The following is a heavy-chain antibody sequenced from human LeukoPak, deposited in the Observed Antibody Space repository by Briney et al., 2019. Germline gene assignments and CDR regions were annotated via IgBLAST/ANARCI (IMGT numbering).Heavy chain of an antibody. V-gene: IGHV4-59*08. CDR2: IYYSGTT. J-gene: IGHJ4*02. CDR3: ARPWYIKGYYFNS. CDR1: GGSISSYY. Sequence: SETLSLTCSVSGGSISSYYWSWIRQPPGKGLEWIGYIYYSGTTNYNPSLKSRLTISVDASKNQFSLKLSSVTATDTAVYYCARPWYIKGYYFNSWGQGTLVTVSS. D-gene: IGHD1-14*01.